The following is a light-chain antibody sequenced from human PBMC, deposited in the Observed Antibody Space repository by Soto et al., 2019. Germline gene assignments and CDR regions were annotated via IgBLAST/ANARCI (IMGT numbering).Light chain of an antibody. J-gene: IGKJ5*01. CDR3: QQYNNWPIT. Sequence: EIVLTQSPATLSLSPGERATLSCRASQSVRRNLAWYQQKRGQAPRLLIYGASTRSTGIPARFSGSGSGTEFTLTISSLQSEDFEVYYCQQYNNWPITFGQGTRLEIK. CDR1: QSVRRN. CDR2: GAS. V-gene: IGKV3-15*01.